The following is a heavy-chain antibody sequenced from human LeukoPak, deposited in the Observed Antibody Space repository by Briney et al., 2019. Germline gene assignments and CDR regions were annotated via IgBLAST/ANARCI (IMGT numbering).Heavy chain of an antibody. J-gene: IGHJ4*02. CDR2: ISSSSSTI. Sequence: GGSLRLSCAASGFTFSSYSMNWVRQAPGKGLEWVSYISSSSSTIYYADSVKGRFTISRDNAKNSLYLQMNSLRAEDMAVYYCARDGWSTIFGVVITFDYWGQGTLVTVSS. CDR3: ARDGWSTIFGVVITFDY. D-gene: IGHD3-3*01. V-gene: IGHV3-48*01. CDR1: GFTFSSYS.